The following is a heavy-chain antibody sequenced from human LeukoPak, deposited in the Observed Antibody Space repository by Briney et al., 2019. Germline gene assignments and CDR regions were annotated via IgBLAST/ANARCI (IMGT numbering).Heavy chain of an antibody. CDR2: INPNSGGT. Sequence: GASVKVSCKASGYTFTGYYMHCVRQAPGQGLEWMGRINPNSGGTNYAQKFQGRVTMTRDTSISTAYMELGRLRSDDTAVYYCARIAAAGKVYYYYMDVWGKGTTVTVSS. D-gene: IGHD6-13*01. CDR1: GYTFTGYY. V-gene: IGHV1-2*06. J-gene: IGHJ6*03. CDR3: ARIAAAGKVYYYYMDV.